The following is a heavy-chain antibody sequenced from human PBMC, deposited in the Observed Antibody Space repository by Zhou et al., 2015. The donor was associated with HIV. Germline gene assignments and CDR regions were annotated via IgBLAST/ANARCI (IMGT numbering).Heavy chain of an antibody. D-gene: IGHD3-22*01. CDR3: ARDREREYYYDSSGYYYLDY. CDR2: IIPIFGTA. V-gene: IGHV1-69*01. CDR1: GGTFSSYA. Sequence: QVQLVQSGAEVKKPGSSVKVSCKASGGTFSSYAISWVRQAPGQGLEWMGGIIPIFGTANYAQKFQGRVTITADESTSTAYMELSSLRSEDTAVYYCARDREREYYYDSSGYYYLDYWGQGTLVTVSS. J-gene: IGHJ4*02.